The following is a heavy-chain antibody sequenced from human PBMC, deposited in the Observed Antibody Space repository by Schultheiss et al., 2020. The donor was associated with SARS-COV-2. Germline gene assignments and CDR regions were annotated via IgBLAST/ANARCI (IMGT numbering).Heavy chain of an antibody. CDR2: ISHSGNT. Sequence: SETLSLTCTVSGGSISSSSYYWGWIRQPPGKGLEWIGSISHSGNTYYKSSLKSRVTISADTSKNQFSLKLSSVTAADTAVYYCARGEDSITYYFDYWGQGTLVTVSS. J-gene: IGHJ4*02. CDR1: GGSISSSSYY. D-gene: IGHD3-16*01. V-gene: IGHV4-39*07. CDR3: ARGEDSITYYFDY.